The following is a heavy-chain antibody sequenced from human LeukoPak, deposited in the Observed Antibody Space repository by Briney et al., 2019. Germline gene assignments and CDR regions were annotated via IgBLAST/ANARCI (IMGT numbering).Heavy chain of an antibody. Sequence: PGGSLRLSFTASGLTFKNYAMSWVRQAPGKGLEWVSTIIGGGENTHYADSVQGRFTISRDNSKNTLYLQMNSLRVEDTAVYYCARDVGQTMFDYWGQGTLVTVSS. J-gene: IGHJ4*02. CDR1: GLTFKNYA. D-gene: IGHD3-3*01. CDR2: IIGGGENT. V-gene: IGHV3-23*01. CDR3: ARDVGQTMFDY.